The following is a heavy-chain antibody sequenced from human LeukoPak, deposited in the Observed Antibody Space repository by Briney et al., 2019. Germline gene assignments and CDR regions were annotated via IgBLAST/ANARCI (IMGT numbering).Heavy chain of an antibody. J-gene: IGHJ4*02. CDR1: GFTSSSYG. CDR3: AKDGYCSGGSCYFYDY. Sequence: GGSLRLSCAASGFTSSSYGMHWVRQAPGKGLEWVAVISYDGSNKYYADSVKGRFTISRDNSKNTLCLQMNSLRAEDTAVYYCAKDGYCSGGSCYFYDYWGQGTLVTVSS. V-gene: IGHV3-30*18. CDR2: ISYDGSNK. D-gene: IGHD2-15*01.